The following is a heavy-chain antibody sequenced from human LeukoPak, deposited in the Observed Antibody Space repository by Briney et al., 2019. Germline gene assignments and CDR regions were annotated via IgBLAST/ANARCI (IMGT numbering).Heavy chain of an antibody. D-gene: IGHD4-17*01. CDR2: IRSKTKNYAT. J-gene: IGHJ6*04. CDR3: TRNSYDDFWLMDV. V-gene: IGHV3-73*01. Sequence: GGSLRLSCTASGFIFSGSAIHWVRQASGKGLEWVGRIRSKTKNYATAYVASVKGRFTISRDDSKNTAYLQMNSLKMEDTAMYYCTRNSYDDFWLMDVWGKGTPVTVSS. CDR1: GFIFSGSA.